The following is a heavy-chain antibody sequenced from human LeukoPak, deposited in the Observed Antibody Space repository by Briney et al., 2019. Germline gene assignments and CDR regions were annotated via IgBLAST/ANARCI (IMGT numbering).Heavy chain of an antibody. CDR3: ARDRGPGYSYGVLDY. V-gene: IGHV3-33*01. Sequence: GESLKISCAASGFTFSSYGMHWVRQAPGKGLGWMAVMWYDGSNKYYADSVKGRFTISRDNSKNTLYLQMNSLRAEDTAVYYCARDRGPGYSYGVLDYWGQGTLVTVSS. CDR1: GFTFSSYG. J-gene: IGHJ4*02. D-gene: IGHD5-18*01. CDR2: MWYDGSNK.